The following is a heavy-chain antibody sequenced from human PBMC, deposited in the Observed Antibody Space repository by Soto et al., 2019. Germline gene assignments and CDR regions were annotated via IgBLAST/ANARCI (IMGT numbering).Heavy chain of an antibody. J-gene: IGHJ4*02. Sequence: SETLSLTCTVSGGSISSYYWSWIRQPPGKGLEWIGYIYYSGSTNYNPSLKSRVTISVDTSKNQFSLKLSSVTAADTAVYYCASGYSSSWTGRYFDYWGQGTLVTVSS. CDR1: GGSISSYY. CDR2: IYYSGST. D-gene: IGHD6-13*01. CDR3: ASGYSSSWTGRYFDY. V-gene: IGHV4-59*01.